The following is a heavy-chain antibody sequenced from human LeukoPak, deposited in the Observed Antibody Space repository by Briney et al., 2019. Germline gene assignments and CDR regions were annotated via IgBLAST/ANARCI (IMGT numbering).Heavy chain of an antibody. V-gene: IGHV3-53*01. CDR2: IYSGGST. Sequence: GGSLRLSCAASGFTVNTNYMNWVRQAPGKGLEWVSVIYSGGSTYYADSVKGRFTISRHNSKNTLYLQMNSLRAEDTAVYFCARDCSSTSCYRGGRFDPWGQGTLVAVSS. D-gene: IGHD2-2*01. CDR1: GFTVNTNY. J-gene: IGHJ5*02. CDR3: ARDCSSTSCYRGGRFDP.